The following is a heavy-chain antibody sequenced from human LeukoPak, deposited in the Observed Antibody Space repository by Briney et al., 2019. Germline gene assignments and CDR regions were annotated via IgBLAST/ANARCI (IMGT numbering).Heavy chain of an antibody. D-gene: IGHD2-2*02. CDR1: GGSISSSSYY. J-gene: IGHJ4*02. Sequence: MASETLSLTCTVSGGSISSSSYYWGWIRQPPGKGLEWIGSIYYSGSTYYNPSLKSRVTISVDTSKNQFSLKLSSVTAADTAVYYCARIVVVPAAIIDYWGQGTLVTVSS. CDR2: IYYSGST. CDR3: ARIVVVPAAIIDY. V-gene: IGHV4-39*01.